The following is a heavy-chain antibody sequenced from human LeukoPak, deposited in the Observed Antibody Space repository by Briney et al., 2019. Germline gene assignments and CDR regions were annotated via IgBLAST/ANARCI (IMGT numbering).Heavy chain of an antibody. CDR1: GGTFSSYA. CDR3: ARGSPHWGPVAPREEYFDL. D-gene: IGHD6-19*01. Sequence: SVKVSCKASGGTFSSYAISWVRQAPGQGLEWMGGIIPIFGTTNYAQKFQGRVTITADESTSTAYMELSSLRSEDTAVYYYARGSPHWGPVAPREEYFDLWGRGTLVTVSS. V-gene: IGHV1-69*13. J-gene: IGHJ2*01. CDR2: IIPIFGTT.